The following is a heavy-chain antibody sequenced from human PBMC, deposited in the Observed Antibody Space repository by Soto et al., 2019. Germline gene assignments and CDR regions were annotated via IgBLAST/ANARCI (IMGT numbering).Heavy chain of an antibody. D-gene: IGHD3-10*01. CDR2: IYYSGST. J-gene: IGHJ6*02. Sequence: TSEPLSLTCTVSGGSISSGDYYWSWILQPAGKGLGLVGYIYYSGSTYYNPSLKSRVTISVDTSKNQFSLKLSSVTAADTAVYYCARAVNSYYYGSGSFYYYYYGMDVWGQGTTVTVSS. CDR1: GGSISSGDYY. CDR3: ARAVNSYYYGSGSFYYYYYGMDV. V-gene: IGHV4-30-4*01.